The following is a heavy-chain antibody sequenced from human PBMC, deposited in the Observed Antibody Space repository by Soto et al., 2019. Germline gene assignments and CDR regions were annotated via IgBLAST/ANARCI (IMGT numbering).Heavy chain of an antibody. J-gene: IGHJ4*02. CDR3: ARAAVGATGVDY. CDR2: ISTYNHNT. V-gene: IGHV1-18*01. D-gene: IGHD1-26*01. CDR1: VYALTRYV. Sequence: SVKVSCKSAVYALTRYVGSWVRQAPGQGLEWMGWISTYNHNTNYAQELQGRVTMTTDTSTSTAYMEVRSLRSDDTAVYYCARAAVGATGVDYWGPGTLVTVSS.